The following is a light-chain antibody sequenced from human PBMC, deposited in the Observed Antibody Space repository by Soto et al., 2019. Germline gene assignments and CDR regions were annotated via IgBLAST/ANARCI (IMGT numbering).Light chain of an antibody. CDR2: KAS. Sequence: DIQMTQSPSTLSASVGDRVTITCRASQSSSSWLAWYQQKPGKAPKLLIYKASSLESGVPSRFSGSGSGTEFTLTISSLQPDDFATYYCLQYNSYSRTFGQGTKVEIK. V-gene: IGKV1-5*03. J-gene: IGKJ1*01. CDR1: QSSSSW. CDR3: LQYNSYSRT.